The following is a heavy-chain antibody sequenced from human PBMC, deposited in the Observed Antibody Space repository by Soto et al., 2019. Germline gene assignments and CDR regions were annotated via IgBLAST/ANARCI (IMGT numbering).Heavy chain of an antibody. J-gene: IGHJ4*02. CDR3: AKDRESRYSSGWYYIDY. V-gene: IGHV3-23*01. CDR2: ISGSGGST. CDR1: GFTFSSYA. D-gene: IGHD6-19*01. Sequence: EVQLLESGGGLVQPGGSLRLSCAASGFTFSSYAISWVRQAPGKGLEWVSAISGSGGSTYYADSVKGRFTISRDNSKNPLYLQMNGLRAEDTAVYYCAKDRESRYSSGWYYIDYWGQGTLVTVPS.